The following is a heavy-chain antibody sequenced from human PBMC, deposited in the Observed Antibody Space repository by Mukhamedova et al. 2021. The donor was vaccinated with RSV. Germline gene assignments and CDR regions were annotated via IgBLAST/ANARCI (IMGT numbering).Heavy chain of an antibody. J-gene: IGHJ4*02. Sequence: APGKGLVWVSRINPGGSVTTYADSVKGRFTVSRDDANNTLYLQMNSLRVDDTALYYCARAGSYRFDYWGQGTLVTFSS. V-gene: IGHV3-74*01. CDR2: INPGGSVT. CDR3: ARAGSYRFDY. D-gene: IGHD1-26*01.